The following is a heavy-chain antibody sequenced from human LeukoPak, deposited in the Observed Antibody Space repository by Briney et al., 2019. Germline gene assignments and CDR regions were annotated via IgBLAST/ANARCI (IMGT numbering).Heavy chain of an antibody. J-gene: IGHJ5*02. CDR3: ARGWGGSGWYLNWFDP. CDR1: GGSFSGYY. D-gene: IGHD6-19*01. Sequence: KPSETLSLTCAVYGGSFSGYYWSWIRQPPGKGLEWIGEINHSGSTNYNPSLKSRVTISVDTSKNQFSLKLSSVTAADTAVYYCARGWGGSGWYLNWFDPWGQGTLVTVSS. CDR2: INHSGST. V-gene: IGHV4-34*01.